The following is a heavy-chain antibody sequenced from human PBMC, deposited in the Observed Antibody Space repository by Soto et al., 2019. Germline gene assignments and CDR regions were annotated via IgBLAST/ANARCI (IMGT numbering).Heavy chain of an antibody. J-gene: IGHJ6*02. CDR3: TTGSPPNYDFWSGYYKNYYYYYGMDV. CDR2: IKSKTDGGTT. Sequence: GGSLRLSCAASGFTFSNAWMNWVRQAPGKGLEWVGRIKSKTDGGTTDYAAPVKGRFTISRDDSKNTLYLQMNSLKTEDTAVYYCTTGSPPNYDFWSGYYKNYYYYYGMDVWGQGTTVTVSS. V-gene: IGHV3-15*07. CDR1: GFTFSNAW. D-gene: IGHD3-3*01.